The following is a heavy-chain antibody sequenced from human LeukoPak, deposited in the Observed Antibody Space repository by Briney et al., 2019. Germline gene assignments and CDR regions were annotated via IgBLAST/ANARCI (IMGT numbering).Heavy chain of an antibody. Sequence: PSETLSLTCTVSGYSISSGYYWGWIRQPPGKGLEWIGSIYHSGSTYYNPSLKSRVTISVDTSKNQFSLKLSSVTAADTAVYYCARATALSGWYYFDYWGQGTLVTVSS. J-gene: IGHJ4*02. D-gene: IGHD6-19*01. CDR3: ARATALSGWYYFDY. V-gene: IGHV4-38-2*02. CDR1: GYSISSGYY. CDR2: IYHSGST.